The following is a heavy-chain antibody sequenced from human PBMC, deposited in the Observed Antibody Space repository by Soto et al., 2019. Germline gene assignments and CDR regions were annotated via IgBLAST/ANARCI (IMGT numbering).Heavy chain of an antibody. CDR2: ISYSGST. CDR1: GGSINSGGYY. V-gene: IGHV4-31*03. CDR3: ATSDYDSSGYYGGFDY. Sequence: QVQLQESGPGLVKPSQTLSLTCTISGGSINSGGYYWSWICQHPGKGLEWIGYISYSGSTYYNPSLKNRVTITVDTSKNQLPLKLSSVTAADTAVYYCATSDYDSSGYYGGFDYWGQGTLVTVSS. D-gene: IGHD3-22*01. J-gene: IGHJ4*02.